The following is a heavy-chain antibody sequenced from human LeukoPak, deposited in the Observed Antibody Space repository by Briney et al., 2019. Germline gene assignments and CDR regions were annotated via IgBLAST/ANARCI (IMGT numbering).Heavy chain of an antibody. V-gene: IGHV3-66*02. CDR1: GFTVSSYG. Sequence: PGGSLRLSCAASGFTVSSYGMSWVRQAPGKGPEWVSLVYSDGVTRYADSVQGRFTISRDNSKNTVYLQMNNLRVEDTAVYHCVRDRAEGRAWAEFDPWGQGILVTVSS. CDR3: VRDRAEGRAWAEFDP. J-gene: IGHJ5*02. CDR2: VYSDGVT.